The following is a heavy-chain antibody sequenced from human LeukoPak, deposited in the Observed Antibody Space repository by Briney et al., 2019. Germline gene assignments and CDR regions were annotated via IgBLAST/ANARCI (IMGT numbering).Heavy chain of an antibody. Sequence: GGSLRLSCAASGFTFSSYAMHWVRQAPGKGLEWVAVISYDGSNKYYADSVKGRFTISRDDSKNSLYLQMNSLKTEDTAVYYCASLYGSGKRWVDPWGQGTLVTVSS. V-gene: IGHV3-30*04. CDR3: ASLYGSGKRWVDP. J-gene: IGHJ5*02. CDR2: ISYDGSNK. CDR1: GFTFSSYA. D-gene: IGHD3-10*01.